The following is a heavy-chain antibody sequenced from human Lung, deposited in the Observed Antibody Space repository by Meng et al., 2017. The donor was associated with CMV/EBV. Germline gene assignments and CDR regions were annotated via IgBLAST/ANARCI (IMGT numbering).Heavy chain of an antibody. J-gene: IGHJ6*02. CDR1: GGSISSYY. Sequence: SETLSLTCTVSGGSISSYYWSWIRQPPGKGLEWIVYIYYGGSTNYNPSLKIRVTLPVDTSNYQFPVKLSSVTAEDKAGYCVARSDFWSGYGMDVWGQGTTVTVSS. D-gene: IGHD3-3*01. V-gene: IGHV4-59*01. CDR2: IYYGGST. CDR3: ARSDFWSGYGMDV.